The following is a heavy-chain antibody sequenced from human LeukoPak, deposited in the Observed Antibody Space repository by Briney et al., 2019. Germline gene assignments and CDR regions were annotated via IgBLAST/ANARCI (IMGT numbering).Heavy chain of an antibody. V-gene: IGHV3-23*01. Sequence: GGSLRLSCAASGFTFSGYAMTWVRQAPGKGLEWVAVISSTDGSRYYADSVKGRFTISRDNSKDTLYLQMNSLRPEDTAIYYCAKGADGSSWSFYLYYMDVWGKGTTVAVSS. J-gene: IGHJ6*03. CDR1: GFTFSGYA. D-gene: IGHD6-13*01. CDR2: ISSTDGSR. CDR3: AKGADGSSWSFYLYYMDV.